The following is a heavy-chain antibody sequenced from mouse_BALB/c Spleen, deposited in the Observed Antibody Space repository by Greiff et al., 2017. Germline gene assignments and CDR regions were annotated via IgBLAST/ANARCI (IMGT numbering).Heavy chain of an antibody. CDR3: VSGLYYFDY. D-gene: IGHD3-3*01. V-gene: IGHV10S3*01. J-gene: IGHJ2*01. CDR2: IRSKSNNYAT. Sequence: EVQLVETGGGLVQPKGSLKLSCAASGFTFNTNAMNWVRQAPGKGLEWVARIRSKSNNYATYYADSVKDRFTISRDDSQSMLYLQMNNLKTEDTAMYYCVSGLYYFDYWGQGTTLTVSS. CDR1: GFTFNTNA.